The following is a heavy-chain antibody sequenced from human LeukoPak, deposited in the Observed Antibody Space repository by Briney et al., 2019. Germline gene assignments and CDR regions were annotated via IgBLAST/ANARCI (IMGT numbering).Heavy chain of an antibody. CDR2: ISYDGSNK. CDR1: GFTFSSYA. J-gene: IGHJ3*02. CDR3: ARDRRGYSGYGDAFDI. D-gene: IGHD5-12*01. Sequence: PGRSLRLSCAASGFTFSSYAMHWVRQAPGKGLERVAVISYDGSNKYYADSVKGRFTISRDNSKNTLYLQMNSLRAEDTAVYYCARDRRGYSGYGDAFDIWGQGTMVTVSS. V-gene: IGHV3-30-3*01.